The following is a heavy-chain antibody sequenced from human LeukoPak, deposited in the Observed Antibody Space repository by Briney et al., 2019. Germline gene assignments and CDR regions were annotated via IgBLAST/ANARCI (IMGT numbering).Heavy chain of an antibody. Sequence: GGSLRLSCAASGFTFSSYAMHWVRQAPGKGLEWVAVISYDGSNKYYADSVKGRFAISRDNSKNTLYLHMNSLRAEDTAVYYCARGGDGYNYFDYWGQGTLVTVSS. CDR1: GFTFSSYA. CDR3: ARGGDGYNYFDY. J-gene: IGHJ4*02. CDR2: ISYDGSNK. D-gene: IGHD5-24*01. V-gene: IGHV3-30*09.